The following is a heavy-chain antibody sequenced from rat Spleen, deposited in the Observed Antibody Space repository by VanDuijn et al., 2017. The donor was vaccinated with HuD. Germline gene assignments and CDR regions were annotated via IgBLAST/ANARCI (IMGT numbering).Heavy chain of an antibody. D-gene: IGHD4-3*01. CDR2: INKDSRTI. CDR3: VREKFGVDY. V-gene: IGHV4-2*01. CDR1: GFNFNDYL. Sequence: EVKLVESGGGLVQPGRSLRLSCAASGFNFNDYLMGWVRQAPGKGLEWIGEINKDSRTIKYSPSLKDKFTVSRDNARNTLYLQMSKLGSEDTAIYYCVREKFGVDYWGQGVLVTVSS. J-gene: IGHJ2*01.